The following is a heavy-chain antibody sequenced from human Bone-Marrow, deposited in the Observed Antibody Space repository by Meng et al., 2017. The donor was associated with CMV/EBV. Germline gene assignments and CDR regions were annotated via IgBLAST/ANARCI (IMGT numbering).Heavy chain of an antibody. CDR2: IYYSGST. V-gene: IGHV4-31*02. D-gene: IGHD7-27*01. Sequence: TVSCRSISSGGYYWSWIRQHPGKGLEWIGYIYYSGSTYYNPSLKSRVTISVDTSKNQFSLKLSSVTAADTAVYYCAREGLYHAGGFDPWGQGTLVTVSS. J-gene: IGHJ5*02. CDR3: AREGLYHAGGFDP. CDR1: CRSISSGGYY.